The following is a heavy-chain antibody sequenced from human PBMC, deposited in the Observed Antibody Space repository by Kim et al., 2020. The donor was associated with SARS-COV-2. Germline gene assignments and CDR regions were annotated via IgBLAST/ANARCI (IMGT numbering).Heavy chain of an antibody. CDR1: GFTFSSYA. V-gene: IGHV3-23*01. Sequence: GGSLRLSCAASGFTFSSYAMSWVRQAPGKGLEWVSTISASGGSTYYADSVKGRFTISRDNSKNTLYLQMNSLRAEDTAIYYCAKPCRLVGGWFDPWGQGTLVTVSS. CDR3: AKPCRLVGGWFDP. CDR2: ISASGGST. D-gene: IGHD2-21*01. J-gene: IGHJ5*02.